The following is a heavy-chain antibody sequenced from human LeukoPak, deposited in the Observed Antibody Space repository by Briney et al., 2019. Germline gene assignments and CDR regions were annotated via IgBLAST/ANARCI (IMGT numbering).Heavy chain of an antibody. V-gene: IGHV3-7*05. CDR1: GFIFSSFE. CDR2: IKEDGSEK. Sequence: GGSLRLSCAASGFIFSSFEMSWVRQAPGKGLEWVANIKEDGSEKYYVDSLRGRFTISRDNAKSSLSLQLNSLRVEDTAVYYCARDQGWLQFDNWGQGTLVTVSS. CDR3: ARDQGWLQFDN. J-gene: IGHJ4*02. D-gene: IGHD5-12*01.